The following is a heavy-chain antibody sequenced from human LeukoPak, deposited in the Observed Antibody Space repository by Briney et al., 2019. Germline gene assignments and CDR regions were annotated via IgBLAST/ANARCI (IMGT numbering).Heavy chain of an antibody. CDR1: GFTFSNYA. CDR2: ISNSGGST. J-gene: IGHJ3*02. V-gene: IGHV3-23*01. CDR3: ARDRIAVAVFDAFDI. Sequence: GGSLRLSCAASGFTFSNYALSWVRQAPGKGLEWVSSISNSGGSTYYADPVKGRFTISRDNSKNTLYLQMNSLRAEDTAVYYCARDRIAVAVFDAFDIWGQGTMVTVSS. D-gene: IGHD6-19*01.